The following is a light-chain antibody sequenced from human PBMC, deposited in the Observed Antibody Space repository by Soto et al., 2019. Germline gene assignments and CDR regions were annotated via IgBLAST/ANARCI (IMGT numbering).Light chain of an antibody. Sequence: EILLTQSPATVSLSPGERATLSGRASQSVSSYLAWYQQKPGQAPRLLIYDASNRATGIPARFSGSGSGTDFTLTISSLEPEDFAVYYCQQRSNWPPATFGQGTKVDIK. CDR1: QSVSSY. J-gene: IGKJ1*01. V-gene: IGKV3-11*01. CDR3: QQRSNWPPAT. CDR2: DAS.